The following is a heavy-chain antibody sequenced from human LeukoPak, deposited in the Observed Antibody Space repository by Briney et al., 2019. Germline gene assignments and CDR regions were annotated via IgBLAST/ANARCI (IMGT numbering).Heavy chain of an antibody. CDR3: ARASDYYGSGSYYYFDY. CDR2: IYYSGST. V-gene: IGHV4-30-4*01. CDR1: GDSVSSGNYY. J-gene: IGHJ4*02. Sequence: PSETLSLTCTVSGDSVSSGNYYWSWIRQPPGKGLEWIGYIYYSGSTYYNPSLKSRVTISVDTSKNQFSLKLSSVTAADTAVYYCARASDYYGSGSYYYFDYWGQGTLVTVSS. D-gene: IGHD3-10*01.